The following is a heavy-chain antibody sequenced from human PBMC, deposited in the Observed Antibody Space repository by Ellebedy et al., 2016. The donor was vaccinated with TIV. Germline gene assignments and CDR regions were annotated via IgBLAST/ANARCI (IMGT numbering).Heavy chain of an antibody. CDR2: IYSDGNT. D-gene: IGHD3-3*01. Sequence: GESLKLSCAASGFAVSSNYMTWVRQAPGRGLEWVSLIYSDGNTNYADSVRGRFTISRDNAKNTPYLQMNSLRAEDTAVYYCAREWSAFDLWGQGTMVTVSS. CDR3: AREWSAFDL. V-gene: IGHV3-53*01. J-gene: IGHJ3*01. CDR1: GFAVSSNY.